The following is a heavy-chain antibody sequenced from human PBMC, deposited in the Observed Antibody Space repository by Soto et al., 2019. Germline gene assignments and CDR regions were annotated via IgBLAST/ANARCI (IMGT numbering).Heavy chain of an antibody. J-gene: IGHJ5*02. CDR1: GGSVSSVSYY. V-gene: IGHV4-61*01. CDR2: IYYSGST. CDR3: ASTWIQLWSGEAKRWFYX. Sequence: PSDTLSVTFTVSGGSVSSVSYYWSWIRQPPGKGLEWIGDIYYSGSTNYNPSLKSRVTISVDTSKNQFSLKLSSVTAADTAVYYCASTWIQLWSGEAKRWFYXWGQATLVTVSX. D-gene: IGHD5-18*01.